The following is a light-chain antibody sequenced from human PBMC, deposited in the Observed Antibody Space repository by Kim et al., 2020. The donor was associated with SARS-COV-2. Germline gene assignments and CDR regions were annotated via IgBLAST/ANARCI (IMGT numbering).Light chain of an antibody. CDR1: QSVASNY. CDR3: QQYGSSPRT. CDR2: GTS. J-gene: IGKJ1*01. Sequence: EIVLTQSPGTLSLSPGERATLSCRASQSVASNYLAWYQQKPGQAPRLLIYGTSNRATDIPDRFSGSGSGTDFTLTISRLEPEDFAVYFCQQYGSSPRTFGQGTKVDIK. V-gene: IGKV3-20*01.